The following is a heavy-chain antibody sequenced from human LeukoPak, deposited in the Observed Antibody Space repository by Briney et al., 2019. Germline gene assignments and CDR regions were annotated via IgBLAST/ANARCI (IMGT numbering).Heavy chain of an antibody. J-gene: IGHJ4*02. CDR1: GYSFTSYW. CDR2: IYPVDSDT. Sequence: GESLKISCKGSGYSFTSYWIGWVRQMPGKGLGWMGIIYPVDSDTRYSPSFQGQVTISADKSISTAYLQCSSLKASDTAMYYCARGRYYDDSSGSALGDYWGQGTLVTVSS. V-gene: IGHV5-51*01. D-gene: IGHD3-22*01. CDR3: ARGRYYDDSSGSALGDY.